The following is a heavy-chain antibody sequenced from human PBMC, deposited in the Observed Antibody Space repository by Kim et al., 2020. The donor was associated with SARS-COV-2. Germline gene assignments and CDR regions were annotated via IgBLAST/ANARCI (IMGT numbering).Heavy chain of an antibody. D-gene: IGHD3-22*01. CDR3: ASYYYDSSGRTTYFDY. CDR2: ISSSGSTI. Sequence: GGSLRLSCAASGFTFSSYEMNWVRQAPGKGLEWVSYISSSGSTIYYADSVKGRFTISRDNAKNSLYLQMNSLRAEDTAVYYCASYYYDSSGRTTYFDYWGQGTLVTVSS. CDR1: GFTFSSYE. V-gene: IGHV3-48*03. J-gene: IGHJ4*02.